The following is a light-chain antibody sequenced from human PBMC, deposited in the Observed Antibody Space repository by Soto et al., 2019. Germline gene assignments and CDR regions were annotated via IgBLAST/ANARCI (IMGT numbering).Light chain of an antibody. V-gene: IGLV2-14*03. CDR1: SSDVGGYNF. CDR3: NSYTTSSTLV. Sequence: QSALTQPPSVSGSPGQSITISCTGTSSDVGGYNFVSWYQQHPGKAPKLMIYEVTSRPSGVSNRFSGSKSGNTASLTISGLQAEDEADYYCNSYTTSSTLVFGTGTKLTVL. CDR2: EVT. J-gene: IGLJ1*01.